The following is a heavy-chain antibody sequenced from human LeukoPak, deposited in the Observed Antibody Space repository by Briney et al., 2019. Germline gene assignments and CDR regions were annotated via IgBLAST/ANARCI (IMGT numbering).Heavy chain of an antibody. CDR1: GGSFSGYY. Sequence: PSETLSLTCAVYGGSFSGYYWSWIRQPPGKGLEGIGEINHSGSTNYNPSLKSRVTISVDTSKNLFSLKLSSVTAADTAVYYCARRYSGSYYWFDPWGQGTLVTVSS. D-gene: IGHD1-26*01. CDR2: INHSGST. J-gene: IGHJ5*02. V-gene: IGHV4-34*01. CDR3: ARRYSGSYYWFDP.